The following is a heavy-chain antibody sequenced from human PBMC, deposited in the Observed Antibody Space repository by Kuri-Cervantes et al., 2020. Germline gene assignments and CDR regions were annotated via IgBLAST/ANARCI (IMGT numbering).Heavy chain of an antibody. D-gene: IGHD3-22*01. CDR1: GFTFDDYA. CDR2: ISWNSGSI. Sequence: SLKISCAASGFTFDDYAMHWVRQAPGKGQEWVSGISWNSGSIGYADSVKGRFTISRDNSKNTLYLQMNSLRAEDTAVYYCAKDVGYYDSSGYYSWGYFQHWGQGTLVTVSS. J-gene: IGHJ1*01. V-gene: IGHV3-9*01. CDR3: AKDVGYYDSSGYYSWGYFQH.